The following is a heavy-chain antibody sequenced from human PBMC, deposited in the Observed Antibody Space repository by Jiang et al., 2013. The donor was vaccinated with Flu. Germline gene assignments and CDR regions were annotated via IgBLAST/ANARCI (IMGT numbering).Heavy chain of an antibody. CDR2: INHSGST. CDR1: GGSFSGYY. Sequence: LLKPSETLSLTCAVYGGSFSGYYWSWIRQPPGKGLEWIGEINHSGSTNYNPSLKSRVTISVDTSKNQFSLKLSSATAADTAVYYCARGRETDGTEHYFDYWGQGTLVTVSS. D-gene: IGHD1-7*01. CDR3: ARGRETDGTEHYFDY. J-gene: IGHJ4*02. V-gene: IGHV4-34*01.